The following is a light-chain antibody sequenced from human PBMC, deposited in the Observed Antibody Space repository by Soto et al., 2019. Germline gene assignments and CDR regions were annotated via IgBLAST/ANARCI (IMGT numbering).Light chain of an antibody. CDR1: SSDVGSYNL. V-gene: IGLV2-23*01. CDR2: EGS. Sequence: QSALAQPASVSGSPGQSITISCTGTSSDVGSYNLVSWYQQHPGKAPKLMIYEGSKRPSGVSNRFSGSKSGNTASLTISGLQAGDDADYYCFSSGANYYVFGTGTKVTVL. J-gene: IGLJ1*01. CDR3: FSSGANYYV.